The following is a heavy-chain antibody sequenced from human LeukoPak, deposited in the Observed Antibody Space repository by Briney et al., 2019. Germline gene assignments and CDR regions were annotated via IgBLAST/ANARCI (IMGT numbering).Heavy chain of an antibody. V-gene: IGHV3-30*18. J-gene: IGHJ4*02. CDR1: GFTFGSYS. Sequence: PGRSLRLSCAASGFTFGSYSMHWVRQAPGKGLEWVAVMSHDGSHKYYADSVKGRFTISGDNSSNTLFLQMNSLRTEDTAVYYCTNFYDSDSYSYWGQGTLVTVSS. CDR2: MSHDGSHK. D-gene: IGHD3-22*01. CDR3: TNFYDSDSYSY.